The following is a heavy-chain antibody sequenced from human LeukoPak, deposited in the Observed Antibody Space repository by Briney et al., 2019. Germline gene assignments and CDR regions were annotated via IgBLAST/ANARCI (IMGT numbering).Heavy chain of an antibody. CDR2: VYYTGIT. V-gene: IGHV4-59*01. Sequence: SETLSLTCTVSGGSMINYYWSWVRQPPGKGLEWIGYVYYTGITNYDPSLRSRVIISVDTSRDQFSLRLNSVTAADMAVYYCARLLPNTLPGLPYNYHYLDVWGKGTTVTVSS. CDR1: GGSMINYY. J-gene: IGHJ6*03. D-gene: IGHD2-15*01. CDR3: ARLLPNTLPGLPYNYHYLDV.